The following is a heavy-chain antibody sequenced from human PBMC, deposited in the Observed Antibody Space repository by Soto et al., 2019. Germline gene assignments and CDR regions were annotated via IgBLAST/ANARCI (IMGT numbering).Heavy chain of an antibody. CDR3: ARDLWDIVVVVAATGHGMDV. D-gene: IGHD2-15*01. CDR1: RFTLSSYA. Sequence: GGSLRLSCVASRFTLSSYAMHWVRQAPGKGLEWVAVISYDGSNKYYADSVKGRFTISRDNSKNTLYLQMNSLRAEDTAVYYCARDLWDIVVVVAATGHGMDVWGQGTTVTVSS. CDR2: ISYDGSNK. J-gene: IGHJ6*02. V-gene: IGHV3-30-3*01.